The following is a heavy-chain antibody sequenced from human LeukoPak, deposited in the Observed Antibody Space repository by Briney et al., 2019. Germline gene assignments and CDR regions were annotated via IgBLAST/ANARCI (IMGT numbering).Heavy chain of an antibody. V-gene: IGHV3-64D*06. CDR2: ISSNGGST. Sequence: GGSLRLSCSASGFTFSSYAMHWVRQAPGKGLEYVSAISSNGGSTYYADSVKGRFTISRDNSKNTLYLQMSSLRAEDTAVYYCVKDHRCGGSCCPPSWFDPWGQGTLVTVSS. CDR1: GFTFSSYA. D-gene: IGHD2-15*01. J-gene: IGHJ5*02. CDR3: VKDHRCGGSCCPPSWFDP.